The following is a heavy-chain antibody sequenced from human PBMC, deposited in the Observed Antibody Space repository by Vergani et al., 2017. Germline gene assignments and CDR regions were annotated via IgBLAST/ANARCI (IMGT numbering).Heavy chain of an antibody. V-gene: IGHV4-61*02. CDR3: VRRNNVVRETDYFDY. CDR2: IYSSGST. CDR1: GDSISSGNYY. Sequence: QVQLQESGPGLLKPSQTLSLTCSVAGDSISSGNYYWNWIRQPAGKGLEWMGRIYSSGSTYYNPSLKSRVTISVDTSKNQFSLSLSSVTAADTAVYYCVRRNNVVRETDYFDYWGQGILVTVSS. D-gene: IGHD3-10*01. J-gene: IGHJ4*02.